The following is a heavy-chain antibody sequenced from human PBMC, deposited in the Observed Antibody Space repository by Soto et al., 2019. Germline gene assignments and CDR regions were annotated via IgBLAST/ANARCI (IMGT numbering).Heavy chain of an antibody. CDR2: IYYSGST. CDR3: ARSFGCSSTSCYNWFDP. Sequence: SETLSLTCTVSGGSISSGDYYWSWIRQPPGKGLEWIGYIYYSGSTYYNPSLKSRVTISVDTSRNQFSLKLSSVTAADTAVYYCARSFGCSSTSCYNWFDPWGQGTLVTVSS. J-gene: IGHJ5*02. V-gene: IGHV4-30-4*01. D-gene: IGHD2-2*01. CDR1: GGSISSGDYY.